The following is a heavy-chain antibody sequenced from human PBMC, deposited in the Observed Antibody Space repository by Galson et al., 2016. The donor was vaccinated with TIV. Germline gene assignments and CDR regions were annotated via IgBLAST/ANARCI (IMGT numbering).Heavy chain of an antibody. CDR2: IIGNGGHT. V-gene: IGHV3-23*01. Sequence: SLRLSCAASGFAFSAYAMHWVRQAPGKGLEWVSLIIGNGGHTYYSDSVKGRFTISRDNSKNTMYLQMKSLRAEDTAVYYCAKGRSWDFGGCFDSWGQGTLVTVSS. CDR1: GFAFSAYA. J-gene: IGHJ5*01. D-gene: IGHD3-16*01. CDR3: AKGRSWDFGGCFDS.